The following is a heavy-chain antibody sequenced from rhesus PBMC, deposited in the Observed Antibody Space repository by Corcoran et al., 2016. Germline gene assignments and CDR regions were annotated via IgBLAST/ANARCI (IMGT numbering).Heavy chain of an antibody. CDR2: ISNVGVST. D-gene: IGHD3-28*01. CDR1: GFTFSSYG. J-gene: IGHJ4*01. Sequence: DVQLVESGGGLVQPGGSLRLSCAASGFTFSSYGMSWVRQAPGKGVDWVPYISNVGVSTYYPDSGKGRLTISRDNSKNTLSLQMNSLRAEDTAVYYCAKGRYYYDSGYYKPFDYWGQGVLVTVSS. CDR3: AKGRYYYDSGYYKPFDY. V-gene: IGHV3S5*01.